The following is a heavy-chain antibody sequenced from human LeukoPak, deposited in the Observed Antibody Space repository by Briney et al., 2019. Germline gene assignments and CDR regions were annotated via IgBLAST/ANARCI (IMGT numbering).Heavy chain of an antibody. D-gene: IGHD3-16*02. CDR3: ARDMQLST. V-gene: IGHV3-23*01. J-gene: IGHJ3*01. CDR1: GFSVSTNY. CDR2: ISYSGANS. Sequence: PGGSLRLSCAASGFSVSTNYMSWVRQAPGEGLEWVSLISYSGANSYYTDSVRGRFTISRDNSKDTLFLQMNSLRAEDTAIYYCARDMQLSTWGLGTMVTVSS.